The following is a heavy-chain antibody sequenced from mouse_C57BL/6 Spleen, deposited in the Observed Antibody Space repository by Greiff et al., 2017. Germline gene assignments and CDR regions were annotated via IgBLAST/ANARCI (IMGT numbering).Heavy chain of an antibody. CDR3: ARGYYYGSSYSFDV. V-gene: IGHV1-42*01. D-gene: IGHD1-1*01. CDR2: INPSTGGT. J-gene: IGHJ1*03. Sequence: VQLQQSGPELVKPGASVKISCKASGYSFTGYYMNWVKQSPEKSLEWIGEINPSTGGTTYNQKFKAKATLTVDKSSSTAYMQLKSLTSEDSAVYYCARGYYYGSSYSFDVWGTGTTVTVSS. CDR1: GYSFTGYY.